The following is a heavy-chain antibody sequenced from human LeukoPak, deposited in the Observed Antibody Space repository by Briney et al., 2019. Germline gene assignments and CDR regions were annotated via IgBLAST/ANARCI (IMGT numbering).Heavy chain of an antibody. CDR1: GGTFSSYA. CDR3: AREGIVGAIAPYYYYGMDV. Sequence: SVKVSCTASGGTFSSYAISWVRQAPGQGLEWMGRIIPILGIANYAQKFQGRVTITADKSTSTAYMELSSLRSEDRAVNYCAREGIVGAIAPYYYYGMDVWGQGTTVTVSS. J-gene: IGHJ6*02. CDR2: IIPILGIA. D-gene: IGHD1-26*01. V-gene: IGHV1-69*04.